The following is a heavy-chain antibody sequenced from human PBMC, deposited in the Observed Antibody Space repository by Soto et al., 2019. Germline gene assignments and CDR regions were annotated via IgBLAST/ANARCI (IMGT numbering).Heavy chain of an antibody. CDR3: ARVKVGDLFRFNWFFDF. V-gene: IGHV4-30-2*01. CDR2: IFHTGST. D-gene: IGHD3-3*01. Sequence: SETLSLTCTVSGGSISSCNFSWTWIRQPPGKGLEWIAYIFHTGSTFYNSSLKPRVSISVDRSKNQFSLKLKSVTETDTAVYYCARVKVGDLFRFNWFFDFWGRGTLVTVSS. CDR1: GGSISSCNFS. J-gene: IGHJ2*01.